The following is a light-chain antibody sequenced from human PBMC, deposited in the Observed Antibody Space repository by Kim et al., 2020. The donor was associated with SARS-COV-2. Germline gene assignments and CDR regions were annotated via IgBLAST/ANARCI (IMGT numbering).Light chain of an antibody. CDR2: GAS. J-gene: IGKJ2*01. V-gene: IGKV1-5*01. CDR1: QGGSSS. CDR3: QQYNSYSYT. Sequence: SGSGGDRGTISCRASQGGSSSLACYQQKPGDAPKLFIYGASSLENGVPSRFSGSGSGTEFTLTISSLQPDDFAAYYCQQYNSYSYTFGQGAKLEI.